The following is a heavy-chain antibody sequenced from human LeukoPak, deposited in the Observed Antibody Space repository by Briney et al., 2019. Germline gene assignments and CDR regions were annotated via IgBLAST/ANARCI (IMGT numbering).Heavy chain of an antibody. D-gene: IGHD2-21*01. J-gene: IGHJ4*02. CDR1: GFTFSAYS. CDR2: ISGSSTTI. Sequence: GGSLRLSCAASGFTFSAYSMNRVRQAPGKGLEWVSFISGSSTTIYYADSVRGRFTISRDNAKNSLYLQMNSLRAEDTALYYCARGSRSCGGDCCDWGQGTLVTVSS. CDR3: ARGSRSCGGDCCD. V-gene: IGHV3-48*01.